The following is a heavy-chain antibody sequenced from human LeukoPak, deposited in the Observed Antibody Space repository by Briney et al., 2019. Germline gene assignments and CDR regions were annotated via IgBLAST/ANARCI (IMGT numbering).Heavy chain of an antibody. V-gene: IGHV1-46*01. Sequence: ASVKVSCKASGYTFTSYGISWVRQAPGQGLEWMGIINLSDGGTSLARKFQGRVTMTRDTSTNTAYMELSSLRSEDTAVYYCTREIDSSSGYDFWGQGALVTVSS. CDR3: TREIDSSSGYDF. CDR1: GYTFTSYG. J-gene: IGHJ4*02. D-gene: IGHD6-13*01. CDR2: INLSDGGT.